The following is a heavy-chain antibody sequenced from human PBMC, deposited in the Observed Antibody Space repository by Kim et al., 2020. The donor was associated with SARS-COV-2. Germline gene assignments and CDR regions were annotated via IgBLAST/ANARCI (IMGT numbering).Heavy chain of an antibody. CDR1: GGSFSGYY. CDR3: ARGARYYYDSSGYYR. Sequence: SETLSLTCAVYGGSFSGYYWSWIRQPPGKGLEWIGEINHSGSTNYNPSLKSRVTISVDTSKNQFSLKLSSVTAADTAVYYCARGARYYYDSSGYYRWGQGTLVTVSS. V-gene: IGHV4-34*01. CDR2: INHSGST. J-gene: IGHJ4*02. D-gene: IGHD3-22*01.